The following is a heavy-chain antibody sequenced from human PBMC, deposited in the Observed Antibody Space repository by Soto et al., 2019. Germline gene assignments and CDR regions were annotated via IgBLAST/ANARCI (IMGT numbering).Heavy chain of an antibody. D-gene: IGHD4-17*01. Sequence: QVQLQESGPGLVKPSETLSLTCTVSGGSISSYYWSWIRQPAGKGLEWIGRIYTSGSTNYNPSLKSRVTMSVDTSKNQFSLKLSSVTAADTAVYYCASTVTVTTKGNWFDPWGQGTLVTVSS. CDR3: ASTVTVTTKGNWFDP. J-gene: IGHJ5*02. V-gene: IGHV4-4*07. CDR2: IYTSGST. CDR1: GGSISSYY.